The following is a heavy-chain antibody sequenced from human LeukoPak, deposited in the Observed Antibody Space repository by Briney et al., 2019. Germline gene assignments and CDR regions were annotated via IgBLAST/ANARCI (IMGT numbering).Heavy chain of an antibody. J-gene: IGHJ6*02. Sequence: GGSLRLSCAASGFTVSSNYMSWVRQAPGKGLEWVSGIRWNSGSIGYADSVKGRFTISRDNAKNSLYLQMNSLRAEDTALYYCAKDTYYYDSSGYYPRAPYYYYGMDVWGQGTTVTVSS. CDR2: IRWNSGSI. D-gene: IGHD3-22*01. CDR3: AKDTYYYDSSGYYPRAPYYYYGMDV. V-gene: IGHV3-9*01. CDR1: GFTVSSNY.